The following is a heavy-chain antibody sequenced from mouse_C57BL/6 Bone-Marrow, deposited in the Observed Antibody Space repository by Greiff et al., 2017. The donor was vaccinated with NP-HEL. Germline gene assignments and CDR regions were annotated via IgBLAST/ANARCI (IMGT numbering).Heavy chain of an antibody. Sequence: QVQLQQPGAELVRPGSSVKLSCKASGYTFTSYWMHWVKQRPIQGLEWIGNIDPSDSETHYNQKFKDKATLTVDKSSSTAYMQLSSLTSEDSAVYYCARLDSSGQAWFAYWGQGTLVTVSA. D-gene: IGHD3-2*02. CDR2: IDPSDSET. V-gene: IGHV1-52*01. CDR1: GYTFTSYW. CDR3: ARLDSSGQAWFAY. J-gene: IGHJ3*01.